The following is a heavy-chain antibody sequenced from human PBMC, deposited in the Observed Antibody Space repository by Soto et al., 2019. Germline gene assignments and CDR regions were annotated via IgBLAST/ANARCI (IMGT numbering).Heavy chain of an antibody. V-gene: IGHV4-38-2*01. CDR3: ARNVDTAMADDY. J-gene: IGHJ4*02. D-gene: IGHD5-18*01. CDR1: GYSISSGYY. Sequence: PSETLTLTCAVSGYSISSGYYWGWIRQPPGKGLEWIGSIYHSGSTYYSPSLKSRVTISVDTSKNQFSLKLSSVTAADTAVYYCARNVDTAMADDYWGQGTLVTVSS. CDR2: IYHSGST.